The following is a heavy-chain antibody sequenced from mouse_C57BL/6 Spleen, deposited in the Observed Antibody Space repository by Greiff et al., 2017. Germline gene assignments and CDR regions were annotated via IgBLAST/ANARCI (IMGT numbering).Heavy chain of an antibody. V-gene: IGHV1-7*01. CDR3: ASVYGYDDYYAMDD. D-gene: IGHD2-2*01. J-gene: IGHJ4*01. Sequence: QVQLQQSGAELAQPGASVKLSCKASGYTFTSYWMHWVKQRPGQGQEWIGYINHSSGYTKYKQKFKDNATLTADKYSSTAYMQLSSLTYEDSAVYYCASVYGYDDYYAMDDWGPGTSVTVAS. CDR1: GYTFTSYW. CDR2: INHSSGYT.